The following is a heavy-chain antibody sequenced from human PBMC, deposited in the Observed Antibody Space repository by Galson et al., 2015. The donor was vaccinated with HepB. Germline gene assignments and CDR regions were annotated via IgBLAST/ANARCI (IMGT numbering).Heavy chain of an antibody. J-gene: IGHJ6*03. CDR3: ASPSQDIVVVPAAIPAGAYYYYMDV. V-gene: IGHV5-51*01. CDR1: GYSFTSYW. CDR2: IYPGDSDT. Sequence: QSGAEVKKPGESLKISCKGSGYSFTSYWIGWVRQMPGKGLEWMGIIYPGDSDTRYSPSFQGQVTISADKSISTAYLQWSSLKASDTAMYYCASPSQDIVVVPAAIPAGAYYYYMDVWGKGTTVTVSS. D-gene: IGHD2-2*02.